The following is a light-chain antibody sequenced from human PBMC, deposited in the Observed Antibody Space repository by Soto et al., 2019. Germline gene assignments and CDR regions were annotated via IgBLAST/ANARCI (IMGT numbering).Light chain of an antibody. J-gene: IGLJ2*01. CDR1: SSDVGGYNY. CDR3: RSSTSSSTHVV. V-gene: IGLV2-14*01. Sequence: QSALTQPAAVSGSPGQSITISCTGTSSDVGGYNYVSWYQQHPGKAPKLMIYEVSNRPSGVSNRFSGSKSGNTASLTISGLQAEEDAAYSCRSSTSSSTHVVFGGGTKLTV. CDR2: EVS.